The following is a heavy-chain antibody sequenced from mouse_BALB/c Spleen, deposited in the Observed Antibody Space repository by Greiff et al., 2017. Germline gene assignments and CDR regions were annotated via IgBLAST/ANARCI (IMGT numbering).Heavy chain of an antibody. Sequence: QVQLKESGPGLVAPSQSLSITCTVSGFSLTGYGVNWVRQPPGKGLEWLGMIWGDGSTDYNSALKSRLSISKDNSKSQVFLKMNSLQTDDTARYYCARVYDYDGYWYFEVWGAGTTVTVSS. V-gene: IGHV2-6-7*01. CDR2: IWGDGST. D-gene: IGHD2-4*01. CDR1: GFSLTGYG. CDR3: ARVYDYDGYWYFEV. J-gene: IGHJ1*01.